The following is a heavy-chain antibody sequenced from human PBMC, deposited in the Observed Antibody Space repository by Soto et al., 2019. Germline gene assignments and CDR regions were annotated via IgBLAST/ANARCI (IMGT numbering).Heavy chain of an antibody. Sequence: ASVKVSCKASGYTFTSYAMHWLRQAPGQRLEWMGWINAGNGNTKYSQKFQGRVTITRDTSASTAYMELSSLRSEDTAVYYCAGPRYYDFWSGYPPRYYGMDVWGQGTTVTVSS. D-gene: IGHD3-3*01. CDR2: INAGNGNT. CDR1: GYTFTSYA. CDR3: AGPRYYDFWSGYPPRYYGMDV. V-gene: IGHV1-3*01. J-gene: IGHJ6*02.